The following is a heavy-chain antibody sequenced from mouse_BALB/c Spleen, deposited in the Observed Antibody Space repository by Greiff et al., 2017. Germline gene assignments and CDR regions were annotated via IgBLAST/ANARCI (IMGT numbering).Heavy chain of an antibody. CDR2: INPSTGYT. CDR3: AIPFQYYGSWFAY. Sequence: VQLQQSGAELAKPGASVKMSCKASGYTFTSYWMHWVKQRPGQGLEWIGYINPSTGYTEYNQKFKDKATLTADKSSSTAYMQLSSLTSEDSAVYYCAIPFQYYGSWFAYWGQGTLVTVSA. D-gene: IGHD1-2*01. J-gene: IGHJ3*01. CDR1: GYTFTSYW. V-gene: IGHV1-7*01.